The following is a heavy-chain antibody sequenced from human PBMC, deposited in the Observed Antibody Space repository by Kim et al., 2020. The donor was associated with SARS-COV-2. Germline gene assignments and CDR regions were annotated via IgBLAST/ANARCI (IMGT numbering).Heavy chain of an antibody. Sequence: GGSLRLSCAVSGLTVSSNYLSWIRQAPGKGLEWVGIINRGGNTSYTDSVKGRFTISRDNSKNTLSLQMSSLRAADTAVYYCARDDPQAYSSNGFDPWGQGTLVTVSS. CDR3: ARDDPQAYSSNGFDP. V-gene: IGHV3-66*01. J-gene: IGHJ5*02. D-gene: IGHD6-13*01. CDR1: GLTVSSNY. CDR2: INRGGNT.